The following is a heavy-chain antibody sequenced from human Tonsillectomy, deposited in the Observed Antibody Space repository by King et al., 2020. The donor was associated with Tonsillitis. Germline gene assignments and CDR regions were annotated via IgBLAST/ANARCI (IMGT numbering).Heavy chain of an antibody. V-gene: IGHV1-18*04. D-gene: IGHD1-26*01. CDR2: ISAYNGNT. CDR1: GYIFSNYG. Sequence: QLVQSGGEVKKPGASVKVSCKASGYIFSNYGFTWVRQAPGQGLEWMGWISAYNGNTNYAQKLQGRVTMTTDTSTSTAYMELRSLRSDDTAVYFCARVNLIVGATIHYGMDVWGQGTTVTVSS. CDR3: ARVNLIVGATIHYGMDV. J-gene: IGHJ6*02.